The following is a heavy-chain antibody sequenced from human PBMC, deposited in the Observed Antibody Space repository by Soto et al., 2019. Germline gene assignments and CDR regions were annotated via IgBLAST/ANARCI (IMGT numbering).Heavy chain of an antibody. CDR3: ARDHYYGSGRPSLDY. J-gene: IGHJ4*02. CDR2: IWYDGSNK. Sequence: QVQLVESGGGVVQPGRSLRLSCAASGFTFSSYGMHWVRQAPGKGLEWVAVIWYDGSNKYYADSVKGRFTISRDNSKNTLYLQMNSLRAEDTAVYYYARDHYYGSGRPSLDYWGQGTLVTVSS. CDR1: GFTFSSYG. V-gene: IGHV3-33*01. D-gene: IGHD3-10*01.